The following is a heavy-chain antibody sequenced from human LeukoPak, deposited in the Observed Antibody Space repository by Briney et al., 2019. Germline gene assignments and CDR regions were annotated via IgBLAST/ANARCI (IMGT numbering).Heavy chain of an antibody. CDR1: GGSISSYY. CDR2: IFFTGNT. D-gene: IGHD6-19*01. J-gene: IGHJ4*02. Sequence: PSETLSLTCTVSGGSISSYYWSWIRQSPGEGLEWIGYIFFTGNTNYNPSLRSRVTISIDTSKNQFSLQLSSVTAADTAVYYCARHGGVAVFDYWGQGTLVTVSS. V-gene: IGHV4-59*08. CDR3: ARHGGVAVFDY.